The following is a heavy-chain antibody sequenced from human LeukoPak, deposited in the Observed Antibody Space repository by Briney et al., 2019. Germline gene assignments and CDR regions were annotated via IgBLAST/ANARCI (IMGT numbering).Heavy chain of an antibody. CDR2: IYYSGST. J-gene: IGHJ4*02. D-gene: IGHD5-18*01. CDR3: ARDMRGYSYGPDY. V-gene: IGHV4-39*07. Sequence: SETLSLTCTVSSGSISSNNHFWGWIRQPPGKGLEWIGSIYYSGSTYYNPSLRSRVTISVDTSKNQFSLKLSSVTAADTAVYYCARDMRGYSYGPDYWGQGTLVTVSS. CDR1: SGSISSNNHF.